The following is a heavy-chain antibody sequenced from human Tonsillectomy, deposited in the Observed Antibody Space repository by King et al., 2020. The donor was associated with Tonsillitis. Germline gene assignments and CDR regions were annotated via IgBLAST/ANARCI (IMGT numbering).Heavy chain of an antibody. J-gene: IGHJ6*02. CDR2: ISYDGSNK. CDR1: GFPFSSYG. V-gene: IGHV3-30*18. Sequence: VQLVESGGGVVQPGRSLRLSCAASGFPFSSYGMHWVRQAPGKGLEWVALISYDGSNKFYADSVKGRFTISRDISKNTPYLQMSSLRPEDSAVYYCAKSFDPYYYGVDVWGQGTTVTVSS. CDR3: AKSFDPYYYGVDV.